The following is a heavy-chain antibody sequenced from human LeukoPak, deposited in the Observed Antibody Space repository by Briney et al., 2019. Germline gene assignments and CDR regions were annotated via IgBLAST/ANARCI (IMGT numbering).Heavy chain of an antibody. Sequence: ASVKASCKPSGGTFSSYAISWVRQAPGQGLEWMGRIIPILGIANYAQKFQGRVTITADKSTSTAYVELSSLRSEDTAVYYCARARYFDWLLFDYWGQGTLVTVSS. D-gene: IGHD3-9*01. V-gene: IGHV1-69*04. CDR3: ARARYFDWLLFDY. CDR2: IIPILGIA. J-gene: IGHJ4*02. CDR1: GGTFSSYA.